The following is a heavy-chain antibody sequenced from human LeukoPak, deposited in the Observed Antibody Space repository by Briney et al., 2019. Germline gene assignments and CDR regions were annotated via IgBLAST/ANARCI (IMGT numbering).Heavy chain of an antibody. V-gene: IGHV3-30-3*01. J-gene: IGHJ6*02. Sequence: GRSRRLSCAASGFTFSSYAMHWVRQAPGKGLEWVAVISYDGSNKYYADSVKGRFTISRDNSKNTLYLQMNSLRAEDTAVYYCARDLYYNGSGSFGKYYYYGMDVWGQGTTVTVSS. CDR3: ARDLYYNGSGSFGKYYYYGMDV. CDR1: GFTFSSYA. D-gene: IGHD3-10*01. CDR2: ISYDGSNK.